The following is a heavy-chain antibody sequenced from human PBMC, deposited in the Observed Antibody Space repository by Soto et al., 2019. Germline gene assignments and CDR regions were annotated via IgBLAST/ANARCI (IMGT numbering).Heavy chain of an antibody. D-gene: IGHD3-3*01. J-gene: IGHJ3*02. CDR2: IYYSGST. V-gene: IGHV4-39*01. CDR3: ARHGRSRVFGVTDAFDI. Sequence: QLQLQESGPGLVKPSETLSLTCTVSGGSISSSSYYWGWIRQPPGKGLEWIGSIYYSGSTYYNPSLKSRVTISVDTSKNQFSLKLSSVTAADTAVYYCARHGRSRVFGVTDAFDIWGQGTMVTVSS. CDR1: GGSISSSSYY.